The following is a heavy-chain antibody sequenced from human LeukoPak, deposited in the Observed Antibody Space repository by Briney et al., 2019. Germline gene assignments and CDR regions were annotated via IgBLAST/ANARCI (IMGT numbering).Heavy chain of an antibody. CDR1: GYTFTSYG. D-gene: IGHD3-22*01. Sequence: ASVKVSCKASGYTFTSYGISWVRQAPGQGLEWMGWISAYNGNTNYAQKLQGRVTMTTDTSASTAYMELRSLRSDDTAVYYCARVEGSMYYYDSSGFYWFDPWGQGTLVTVSS. V-gene: IGHV1-18*01. CDR2: ISAYNGNT. J-gene: IGHJ5*02. CDR3: ARVEGSMYYYDSSGFYWFDP.